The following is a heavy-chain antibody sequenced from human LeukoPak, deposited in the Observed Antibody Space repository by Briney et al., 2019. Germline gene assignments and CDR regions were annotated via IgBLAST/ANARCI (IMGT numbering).Heavy chain of an antibody. CDR3: ASPDSSGYYY. J-gene: IGHJ4*02. V-gene: IGHV4-39*07. CDR1: GGSISSSSYY. D-gene: IGHD3-22*01. Sequence: SETLSLTCTVSGGSISSSSYYWGWIRQPPGKELEWIGGIYYSGNTYYNPSLKSRVTISVDTSKKQFSLKLSSVTAADTAVYYCASPDSSGYYYWGQGTLVTVSS. CDR2: IYYSGNT.